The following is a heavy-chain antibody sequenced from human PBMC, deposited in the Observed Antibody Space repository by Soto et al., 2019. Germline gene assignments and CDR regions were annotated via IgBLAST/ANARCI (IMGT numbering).Heavy chain of an antibody. V-gene: IGHV3-21*01. CDR2: ISSSSSYI. CDR3: ARALGSSGWYVTDWRFDY. J-gene: IGHJ4*02. Sequence: GGSLRLSCAASGFTFSSYSMNWVRQAPGKGLEWVSSISSSSSYIYYADSVKGRFTISRDNAKNSLYLQMNSLRAEDTAVYYCARALGSSGWYVTDWRFDYWGQGTLVTVSS. D-gene: IGHD6-19*01. CDR1: GFTFSSYS.